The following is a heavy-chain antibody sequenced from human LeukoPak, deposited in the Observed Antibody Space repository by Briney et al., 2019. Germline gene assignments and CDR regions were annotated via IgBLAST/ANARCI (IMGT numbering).Heavy chain of an antibody. Sequence: SETLSLTCTVSGGSISSYYWQWIRQPPGNRLEWIGCVYYSGSTDYNPSLKSRVTISVDTSKNQFSLKLTSVTAADTAVYYCARGEPRIARPGAPPFDLWGRGTLVTVSS. V-gene: IGHV4-59*01. CDR3: ARGEPRIARPGAPPFDL. CDR1: GGSISSYY. CDR2: VYYSGST. J-gene: IGHJ2*01. D-gene: IGHD6-13*01.